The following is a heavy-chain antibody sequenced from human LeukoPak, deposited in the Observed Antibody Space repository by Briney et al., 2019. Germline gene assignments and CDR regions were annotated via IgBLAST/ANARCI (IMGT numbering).Heavy chain of an antibody. D-gene: IGHD3-9*01. Sequence: GGSLRLSCAASGFTFSSYAMHWVRQAPGKGLEWVAVISYDGSNKYYADSVKGRFTISRDNSKNTLYLQMNSLRAEDTAVYYCARALNILTIDYWGQGTLVTVSS. CDR1: GFTFSSYA. J-gene: IGHJ4*02. V-gene: IGHV3-30*04. CDR2: ISYDGSNK. CDR3: ARALNILTIDY.